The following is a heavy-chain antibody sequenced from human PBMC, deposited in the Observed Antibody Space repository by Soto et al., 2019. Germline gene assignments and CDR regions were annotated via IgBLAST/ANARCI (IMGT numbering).Heavy chain of an antibody. V-gene: IGHV4-61*08. D-gene: IGHD3-9*01. J-gene: IGHJ5*02. Sequence: SETLSLTCTVSGGSISSGDYYWSWIRQPPGKGLEWIGYIYYSGSTNYNPSLKSRVTISVDTSKNQFSLKLSSVTAADTAVYYCARALTLRYFDWSGNWFDPWGQGTLVTVS. CDR1: GGSISSGDYY. CDR2: IYYSGST. CDR3: ARALTLRYFDWSGNWFDP.